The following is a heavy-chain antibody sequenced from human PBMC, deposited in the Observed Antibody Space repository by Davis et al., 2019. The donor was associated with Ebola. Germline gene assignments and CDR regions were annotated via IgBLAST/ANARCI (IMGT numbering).Heavy chain of an antibody. CDR2: IYYSGST. CDR1: CSALTSSSYH. V-gene: IGHV4-39*01. D-gene: IGHD2-2*02. Sequence: PSETLSLPCPVSCSALTSSSYHWGWIRQPPGKGLEWIGSIYYSGSTYYNPSLKRLVTISVDTSKNQFSLKLSSVTAADTAVYYCARHGLDCSSTSCYIDVEAPPPGTYYYYGMDVWGQGTTVTVSS. CDR3: ARHGLDCSSTSCYIDVEAPPPGTYYYYGMDV. J-gene: IGHJ6*02.